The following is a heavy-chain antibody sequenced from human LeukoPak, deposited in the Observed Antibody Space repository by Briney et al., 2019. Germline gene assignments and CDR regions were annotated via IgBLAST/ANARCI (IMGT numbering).Heavy chain of an antibody. V-gene: IGHV1-18*01. CDR2: ISAYDGNT. CDR3: ARGRDVRYFDWLSPIDY. D-gene: IGHD3-9*01. CDR1: GYTFTSYG. J-gene: IGHJ4*02. Sequence: ASVKVSCKASGYTFTSYGISWVRQAPGQGLEWMGWISAYDGNTNYAQKPQGRVTMTTDTSTSTAYMELRSLRSDDTAVYYCARGRDVRYFDWLSPIDYWGQGTLVTVSS.